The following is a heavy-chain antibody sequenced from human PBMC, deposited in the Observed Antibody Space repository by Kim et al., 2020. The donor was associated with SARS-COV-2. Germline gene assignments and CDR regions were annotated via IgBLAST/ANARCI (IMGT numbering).Heavy chain of an antibody. D-gene: IGHD5-12*01. J-gene: IGHJ4*02. Sequence: TPSPKSRVTISVDISKNQFPLKLSSVTAADTAVYYCARHSYGGDGGGFDYWGQGTLVTVSS. V-gene: IGHV4-39*01. CDR3: ARHSYGGDGGGFDY.